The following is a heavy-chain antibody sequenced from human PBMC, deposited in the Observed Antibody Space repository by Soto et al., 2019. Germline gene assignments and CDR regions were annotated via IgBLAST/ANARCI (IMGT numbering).Heavy chain of an antibody. CDR2: ISAYNGNT. CDR1: GYTFTSYG. D-gene: IGHD2-15*01. V-gene: IGHV1-18*01. Sequence: ASVKVSCKASGYTFTSYGISCVRQAPGQGLEWMGWISAYNGNTNYAQKLQGRVTMTTDTSTSTAYMELRSLRSDDTAVYYCVVAAQPYYFDYWGQGTLVTVSS. J-gene: IGHJ4*02. CDR3: VVAAQPYYFDY.